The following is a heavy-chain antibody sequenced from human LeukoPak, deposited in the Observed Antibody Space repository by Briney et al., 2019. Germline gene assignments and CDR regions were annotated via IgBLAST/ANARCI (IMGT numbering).Heavy chain of an antibody. Sequence: AGRSLRLSCAASGFTFNSYAMSWVRQAPGKGLEWVSAISGSGGSTYYADSVKGRFTISRDNSKNTLYLQMNSLRAEDTAVYYCAKGPPFISSSPGYYYYMDVWGKGTTVTVSS. CDR3: AKGPPFISSSPGYYYYMDV. V-gene: IGHV3-23*01. D-gene: IGHD6-6*01. J-gene: IGHJ6*03. CDR1: GFTFNSYA. CDR2: ISGSGGST.